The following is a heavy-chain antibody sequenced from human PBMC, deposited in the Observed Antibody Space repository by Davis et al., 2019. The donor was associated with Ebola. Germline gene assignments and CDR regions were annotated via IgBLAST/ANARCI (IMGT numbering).Heavy chain of an antibody. CDR2: IYYRGST. Sequence: MPGGSLRLSCTVSGGSISSSSHYWGWIRQPPGKGLEWIGSIYYRGSTYYNPSLKSRVTISVDTSKNQFSLKLSSVTAADTAVYYCARQYSSSSAWLDPWGQGTLVTVSS. J-gene: IGHJ5*02. V-gene: IGHV4-39*01. CDR3: ARQYSSSSAWLDP. CDR1: GGSISSSSHY. D-gene: IGHD6-13*01.